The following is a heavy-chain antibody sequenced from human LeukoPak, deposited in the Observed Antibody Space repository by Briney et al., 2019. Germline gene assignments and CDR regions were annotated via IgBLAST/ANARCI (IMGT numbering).Heavy chain of an antibody. D-gene: IGHD4-17*01. CDR3: ARDTGDYGFDY. CDR1: GFTVSSNY. V-gene: IGHV3-21*01. CDR2: ISSSSSYI. J-gene: IGHJ4*02. Sequence: GGSLRLSCAASGFTVSSNYMSWVRQAPGKGLEWVSSISSSSSYIYYADSVKGRFTISRDNAKNSLYLQMNSLRAEDTAVYYCARDTGDYGFDYWGQGTLVTVSS.